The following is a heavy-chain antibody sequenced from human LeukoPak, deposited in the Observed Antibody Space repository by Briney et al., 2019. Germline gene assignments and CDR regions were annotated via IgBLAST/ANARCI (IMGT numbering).Heavy chain of an antibody. V-gene: IGHV3-30*02. CDR2: IRYDGSNK. CDR3: ASVLRIFGVVINYFDY. Sequence: GGSLRLSCAASGFTFSSYGMHWVRQAPGKGLEWVAFIRYDGSNKYYADSVKGRFTISRDNSKNTLYLQMNSLRAEDTAVYYCASVLRIFGVVINYFDYWGQGTLVTVSS. CDR1: GFTFSSYG. J-gene: IGHJ4*02. D-gene: IGHD3-3*01.